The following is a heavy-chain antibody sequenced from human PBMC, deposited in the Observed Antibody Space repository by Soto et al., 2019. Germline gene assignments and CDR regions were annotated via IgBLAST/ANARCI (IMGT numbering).Heavy chain of an antibody. CDR3: ARDRRADTPFFDY. V-gene: IGHV3-30*03. J-gene: IGHJ4*02. Sequence: PGGSLRLSCVASGFIFTTYGMHWVRQAPGKGLAWVAVTSYDGSNKYYADSVKGRFTIARDNSRYTLYLEMNSLRAEDTAVYYCARDRRADTPFFDYWGQGTLVTVSS. CDR2: TSYDGSNK. CDR1: GFIFTTYG. D-gene: IGHD6-19*01.